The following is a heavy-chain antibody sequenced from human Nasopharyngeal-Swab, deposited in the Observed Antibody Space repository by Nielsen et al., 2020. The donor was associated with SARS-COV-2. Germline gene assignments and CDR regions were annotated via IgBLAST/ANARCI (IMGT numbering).Heavy chain of an antibody. J-gene: IGHJ6*02. D-gene: IGHD6-6*01. V-gene: IGHV3-9*01. CDR1: GFTFDDYA. Sequence: SLKISCAAPGFTFDDYAMHWVRQAPGKGLEWVSGISWNSGSIGYADSVKGRFTISRDNAKNSLYLQMNSLRAEDTALYYCAKDHDGSSSGYYYYYGMDVWGQGTTVTVSS. CDR3: AKDHDGSSSGYYYYYGMDV. CDR2: ISWNSGSI.